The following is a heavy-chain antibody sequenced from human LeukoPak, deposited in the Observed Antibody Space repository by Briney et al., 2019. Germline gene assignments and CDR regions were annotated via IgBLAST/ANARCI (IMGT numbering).Heavy chain of an antibody. CDR2: TSYTSTRHH. CDR3: AKVFSSDYDTSSDY. J-gene: IGHJ4*02. V-gene: IGHV6-1*01. D-gene: IGHD5-12*01. Sequence: SQTLSLTCAIYGDTFSGYSAAWNWHTQSPSRDLEWLGRTSYTSTRHHGYAAPLKTRAPINPDTSKNQFSLQLNSVTPEDPAVYYGAKVFSSDYDTSSDYWGQGTLVSVSS. CDR1: GDTFSGYSAA.